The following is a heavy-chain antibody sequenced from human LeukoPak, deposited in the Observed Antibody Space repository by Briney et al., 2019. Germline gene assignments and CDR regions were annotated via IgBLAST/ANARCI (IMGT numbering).Heavy chain of an antibody. CDR3: ARNNVGSSGWTGLGF. CDR2: IKPHDGST. D-gene: IGHD6-19*01. V-gene: IGHV1-46*04. Sequence: GASVKVSCKTFGDTFTSQYIQWVRQAPGQGLEWMGLIKPHDGSTFYAQSLQGRVTLTRDASTSTVYMDLSSLRSEDTVIYFCARNNVGSSGWTGLGFWGQGTLVTVSS. J-gene: IGHJ4*02. CDR1: GDTFTSQY.